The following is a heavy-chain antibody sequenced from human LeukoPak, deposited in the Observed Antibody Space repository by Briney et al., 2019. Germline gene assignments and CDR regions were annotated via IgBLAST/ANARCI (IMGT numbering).Heavy chain of an antibody. V-gene: IGHV1-8*01. J-gene: IGHJ4*02. CDR3: ARDRPPYSSDY. CDR2: MNPNSGNT. D-gene: IGHD4-11*01. Sequence: ASVKVSCKASGYTFTSYDINWVRQATGQGLEWMGWMNPNSGNTGYAQKLQGRVTMTTDTSTSTAYMELRSQRSDDTAVYYCARDRPPYSSDYWGQGTLVTVSS. CDR1: GYTFTSYD.